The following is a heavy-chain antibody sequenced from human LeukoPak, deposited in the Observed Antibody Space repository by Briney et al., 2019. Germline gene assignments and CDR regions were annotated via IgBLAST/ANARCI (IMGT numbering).Heavy chain of an antibody. V-gene: IGHV3-23*01. CDR2: SGSGGST. D-gene: IGHD5-24*01. CDR3: AKIRDGYNSYFDY. Sequence: GGSLRLSCAASGFTFSSYAMSWVRQAPGKGLEWVSGSGSGGSTYYADSVKGRFTISRDNAKNTLYLQMNSLRAEDTAVYRCAKIRDGYNSYFDYWGQGTLVTVSS. CDR1: GFTFSSYA. J-gene: IGHJ4*02.